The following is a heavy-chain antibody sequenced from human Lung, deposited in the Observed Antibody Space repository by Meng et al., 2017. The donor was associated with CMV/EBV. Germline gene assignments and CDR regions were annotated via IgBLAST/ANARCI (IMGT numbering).Heavy chain of an antibody. CDR1: GFIFSDYS. D-gene: IGHD2-2*01. Sequence: SXPASGFIFSDYSMSWVRQAPGRGLEWVSSISSSSIHIYYADSTKGRFTIPRDNDKKSLYLQMNSLRAEETDVYYFVRGRGYCSSTNCYQNFDYWGQGTLVXVSS. CDR3: VRGRGYCSSTNCYQNFDY. J-gene: IGHJ4*02. CDR2: ISSSSIHI. V-gene: IGHV3-21*01.